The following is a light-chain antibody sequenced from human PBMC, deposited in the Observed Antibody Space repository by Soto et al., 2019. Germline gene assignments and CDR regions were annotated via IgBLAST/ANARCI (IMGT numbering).Light chain of an antibody. V-gene: IGKV3-20*01. Sequence: EIVLTQSPDTLSLSPGERATLSCRASQSVGTSLAWYQQKPGQAPSLLISDVSNRATGIPDRFSGSGSGTDFTLTISRLEPEDFAVYYCQQYGSSPPTFGQGTKVDI. CDR1: QSVGTS. CDR2: DVS. J-gene: IGKJ1*01. CDR3: QQYGSSPPT.